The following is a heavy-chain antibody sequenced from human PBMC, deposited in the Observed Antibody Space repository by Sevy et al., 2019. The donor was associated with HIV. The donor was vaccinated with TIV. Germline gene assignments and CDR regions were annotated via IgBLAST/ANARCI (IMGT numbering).Heavy chain of an antibody. Sequence: GGSLRLSCTASGFPFGNYAMSWVRQAPGKGLEWVSGMSGRGGSTDYADSVKGRFTISRDNSKNTLYLQMNSLRAEDTAIYYCAKDVPDQSWYDDFWSGSPCFDYWGRGTLVTVSS. CDR2: MSGRGGST. D-gene: IGHD3-3*01. CDR3: AKDVPDQSWYDDFWSGSPCFDY. J-gene: IGHJ4*02. CDR1: GFPFGNYA. V-gene: IGHV3-23*01.